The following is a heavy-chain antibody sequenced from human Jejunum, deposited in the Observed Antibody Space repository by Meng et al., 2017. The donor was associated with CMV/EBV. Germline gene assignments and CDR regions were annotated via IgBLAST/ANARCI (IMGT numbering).Heavy chain of an antibody. Sequence: CAASGVTFDDYTMHWVRQAPGKGLEWVSLINWHDHGTRYADSVKGRFIISRDNSRDSLYLQMSSLKTEDTAFYYCVKGKQWLLSHWGQGTRVTVSS. V-gene: IGHV3-43*01. CDR1: GVTFDDYT. CDR3: VKGKQWLLSH. CDR2: INWHDHGT. D-gene: IGHD6-19*01. J-gene: IGHJ4*02.